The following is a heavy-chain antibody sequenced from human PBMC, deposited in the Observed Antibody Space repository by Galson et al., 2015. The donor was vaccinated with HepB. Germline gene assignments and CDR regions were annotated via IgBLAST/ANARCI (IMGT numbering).Heavy chain of an antibody. D-gene: IGHD3-16*01. CDR1: GFTFGDYA. Sequence: SLRLSCAASGFTFGDYAMSWSRQAPGKGLEWIGFIRSKGYGATTDYAASVRGRFTISRDDSRSIAYLQMNSLKTEDTAVYYCTRDEDYEYLWGSWFEYWGQGTLATVSS. CDR2: IRSKGYGATT. CDR3: TRDEDYEYLWGSWFEY. J-gene: IGHJ4*02. V-gene: IGHV3-49*03.